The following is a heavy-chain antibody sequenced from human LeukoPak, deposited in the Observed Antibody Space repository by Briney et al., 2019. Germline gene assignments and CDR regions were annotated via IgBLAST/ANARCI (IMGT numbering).Heavy chain of an antibody. V-gene: IGHV3-30-3*01. J-gene: IGHJ4*02. Sequence: GGSLRLSCAASGFTFSSYAMHWVRQAPGKGLEWVAVISYDGSNKYYADSVKGRFTISRDNSKNTLYLQMNSLRAEDTAVYYCARLLIGARYFDWLDNYFDYWGQGTLVTVSS. CDR3: ARLLIGARYFDWLDNYFDY. CDR2: ISYDGSNK. CDR1: GFTFSSYA. D-gene: IGHD3-9*01.